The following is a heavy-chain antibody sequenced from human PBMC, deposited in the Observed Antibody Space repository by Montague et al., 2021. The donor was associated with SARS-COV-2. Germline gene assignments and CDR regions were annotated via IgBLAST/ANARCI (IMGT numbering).Heavy chain of an antibody. CDR2: INYSGRT. Sequence: SETLSLTCTVSGGSISSYYWCWIRQPPGKGLEWIGYINYSGRTNYNPSLKSRVTISVDTSKNQFSLKLSAVTAADTAVNFCSRGPDYGYYLDYWGQGTVVTVSS. CDR3: SRGPDYGYYLDY. V-gene: IGHV4-59*01. CDR1: GGSISSYY. J-gene: IGHJ4*02. D-gene: IGHD4-17*01.